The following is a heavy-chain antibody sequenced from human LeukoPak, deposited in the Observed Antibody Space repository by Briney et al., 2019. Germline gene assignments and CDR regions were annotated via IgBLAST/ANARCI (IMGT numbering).Heavy chain of an antibody. D-gene: IGHD2-2*01. Sequence: SETLSLTCTVSGGSISSGGYYWSWLRQHPGKGLEWIGYIYYSGSTYYNPSLKSRVTISVDTSKNQFSLKPSSVTAADTAVYYCARLRVVPAAMRFDYWGQGTLVTVSS. J-gene: IGHJ4*02. CDR1: GGSISSGGYY. CDR3: ARLRVVPAAMRFDY. V-gene: IGHV4-31*03. CDR2: IYYSGST.